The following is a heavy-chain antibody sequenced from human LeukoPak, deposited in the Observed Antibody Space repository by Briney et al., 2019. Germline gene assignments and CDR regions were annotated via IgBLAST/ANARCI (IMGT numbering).Heavy chain of an antibody. CDR1: GFTFSRYG. CDR3: ARDIYYDSGSYYSTLGY. Sequence: GRSLRLSCAASGFTFSRYGMHWVRQAPGKGLEWVAVISYDGSNEYYADPVKGRFTISRDNSRNTLHLQMNSLRAEDTAVYYCARDIYYDSGSYYSTLGYWGQGTLVTVSS. CDR2: ISYDGSNE. D-gene: IGHD3-22*01. V-gene: IGHV3-30-3*01. J-gene: IGHJ4*02.